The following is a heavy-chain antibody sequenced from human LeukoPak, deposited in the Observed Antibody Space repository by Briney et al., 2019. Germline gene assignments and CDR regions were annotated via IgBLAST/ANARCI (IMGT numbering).Heavy chain of an antibody. Sequence: GGSLRLSCAASGFTFSSYSMNWVRQAPGKGLEWVSSISSSSSYIYYADSVKGRFTISRDNAKNSLYLQMNSLRAEDTAVYYCAREVDDLTGTNWFDPWGQGTLVTVSS. CDR3: AREVDDLTGTNWFDP. J-gene: IGHJ5*02. CDR2: ISSSSSYI. CDR1: GFTFSSYS. D-gene: IGHD1-20*01. V-gene: IGHV3-21*01.